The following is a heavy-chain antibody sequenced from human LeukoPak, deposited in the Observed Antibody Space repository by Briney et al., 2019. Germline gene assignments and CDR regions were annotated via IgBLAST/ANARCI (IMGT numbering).Heavy chain of an antibody. CDR2: ISWNSGSI. CDR3: ARVAFGGVILTYYFDY. V-gene: IGHV3-9*01. Sequence: GGSLRLSCAASGFTFDDCAMHWVRQAPGKGLEWVSGISWNSGSIGYADSVKGRFTISRDNAKNSLYLQMNSLRAEDTALYYCARVAFGGVILTYYFDYWGQGTLVPVSS. J-gene: IGHJ4*02. D-gene: IGHD3-16*02. CDR1: GFTFDDCA.